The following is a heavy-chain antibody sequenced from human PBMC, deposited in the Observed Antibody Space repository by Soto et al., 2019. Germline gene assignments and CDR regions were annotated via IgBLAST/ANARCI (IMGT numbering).Heavy chain of an antibody. Sequence: SETLSHTCTDSGGSISSYYWSWIRQPPGKGLEWIGYIYYSGSTNYNPSLKSRVTISVDTSKNQFSLKLSSVTAADTAVYYCARGLGVLMVYAIPAFDIWGQGTMVTVSS. CDR2: IYYSGST. D-gene: IGHD2-8*01. CDR3: ARGLGVLMVYAIPAFDI. V-gene: IGHV4-59*01. CDR1: GGSISSYY. J-gene: IGHJ3*02.